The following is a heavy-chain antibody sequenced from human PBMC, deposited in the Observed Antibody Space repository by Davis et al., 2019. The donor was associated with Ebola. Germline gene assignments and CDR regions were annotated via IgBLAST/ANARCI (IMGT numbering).Heavy chain of an antibody. Sequence: PSETLSLTCTVSGGSINSFYWSWIRQPPGKGLEWIGYIFYSGNTNYNPSLKSRVTISDDTSKNQFSLRLTSVTAADTAVYYCARGSPMDVWGQGTSVTVSS. CDR1: GGSINSFY. CDR3: ARGSPMDV. CDR2: IFYSGNT. J-gene: IGHJ6*02. V-gene: IGHV4-59*12.